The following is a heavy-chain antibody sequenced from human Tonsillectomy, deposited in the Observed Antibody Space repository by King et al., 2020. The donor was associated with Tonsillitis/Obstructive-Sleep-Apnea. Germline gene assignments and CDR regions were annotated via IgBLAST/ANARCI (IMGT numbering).Heavy chain of an antibody. Sequence: VQLVESGGGLVQPGGSLRLSCAASGFTVSSNYMSWVRQAPGKGLEWVSVIYSGGSTYYADSVKGRFTISRDNSKNTLYLQMNSLRAEDTAVYYCARDYRKVAFDSWGQGKMVTVSS. CDR1: GFTVSSNY. D-gene: IGHD1-26*01. CDR2: IYSGGST. CDR3: ARDYRKVAFDS. V-gene: IGHV3-66*01. J-gene: IGHJ3*02.